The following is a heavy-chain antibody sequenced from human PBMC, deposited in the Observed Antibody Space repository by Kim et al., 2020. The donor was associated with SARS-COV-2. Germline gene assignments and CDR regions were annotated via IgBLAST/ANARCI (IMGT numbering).Heavy chain of an antibody. D-gene: IGHD2-8*01. CDR3: AKVLNREKGAFDI. V-gene: IGHV3-33*06. Sequence: GGSLRLSCAASGFTFSSYGMHWVRQAPGKGLEWVAVIWYDGSNKYYADSVKGRFTISRDNSKNTLYLQMNSLRAEDTAVYYCAKVLNREKGAFDIWGQGTMVTVSS. CDR1: GFTFSSYG. J-gene: IGHJ3*02. CDR2: IWYDGSNK.